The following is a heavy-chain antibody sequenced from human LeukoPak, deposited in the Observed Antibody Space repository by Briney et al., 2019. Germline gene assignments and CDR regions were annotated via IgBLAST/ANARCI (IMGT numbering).Heavy chain of an antibody. J-gene: IGHJ6*03. CDR3: AKHTSYYYYYMDV. CDR1: GFTFTTYW. Sequence: PGGSLRLSCEASGFTFTTYWIHWVRQGPGKGLVWVSRIKYDGSTSNYADSVKGRFTISRDNSKNTLYLQMNSLRAADTAVYYCAKHTSYYYYYMDVWGKGTTVTVSS. D-gene: IGHD3-3*01. V-gene: IGHV3-74*01. CDR2: IKYDGSTS.